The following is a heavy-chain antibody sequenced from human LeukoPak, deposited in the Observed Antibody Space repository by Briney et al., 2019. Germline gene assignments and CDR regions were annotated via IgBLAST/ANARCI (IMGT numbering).Heavy chain of an antibody. CDR1: GFTFSSYG. CDR2: IISSSRDI. D-gene: IGHD1-26*01. V-gene: IGHV3-21*01. CDR3: ARTLSRDSGDSFDI. J-gene: IGHJ3*02. Sequence: GRSLRPSCAASGFTFSSYGMHWVRQAPGKGLEWVSSIISSSRDIYYADSVKGRFTISRDNAKNSLYLQMNSLRAEDTAVYYCARTLSRDSGDSFDIWGQGTMVTVSS.